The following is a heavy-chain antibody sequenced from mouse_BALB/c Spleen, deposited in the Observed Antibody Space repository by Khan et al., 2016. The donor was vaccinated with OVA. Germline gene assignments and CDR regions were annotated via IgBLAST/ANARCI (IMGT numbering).Heavy chain of an antibody. D-gene: IGHD2-3*01. J-gene: IGHJ4*01. Sequence: LKESGPGLVKPSQSLSLTCTVTGYSITSDYAWNWIRQFPGNKLEWMGYISSSGSTNYNPALKSRISITRDTSKNQFFLQLNSVTTEDTATYYCARDGSRYNYAMDYWGQGTSVTVSS. CDR1: GYSITSDYA. CDR2: ISSSGST. V-gene: IGHV3-2*02. CDR3: ARDGSRYNYAMDY.